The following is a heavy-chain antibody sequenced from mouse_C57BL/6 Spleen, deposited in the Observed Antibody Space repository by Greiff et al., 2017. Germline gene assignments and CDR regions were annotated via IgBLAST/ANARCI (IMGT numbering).Heavy chain of an antibody. Sequence: VQLQQSGPGLVQPSQSLSITCTVSGFSLTSYGVHWVRQSPGKGLEWLGVIWSGGSTDYNAAFISRLSISKDNSKSQVFFKMNSLQADDTAIYYCARGTYDGYSDYGGQGTTLTVSS. V-gene: IGHV2-2*01. CDR3: ARGTYDGYSDY. CDR2: IWSGGST. CDR1: GFSLTSYG. J-gene: IGHJ2*01. D-gene: IGHD2-3*01.